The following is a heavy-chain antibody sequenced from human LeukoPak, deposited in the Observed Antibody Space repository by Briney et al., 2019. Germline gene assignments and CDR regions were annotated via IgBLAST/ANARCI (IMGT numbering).Heavy chain of an antibody. D-gene: IGHD3-10*01. CDR3: ATYKYGSGSLSYFFEY. CDR2: ISSSGSSM. V-gene: IGHV3-48*03. Sequence: GGSLRLSCAATGFTFSRSEMNWVRQAPGKGLEWVSHISSSGSSMFYADSVKGRFTISRDNAKNSLYLQMNSLRAEDTAVYYCATYKYGSGSLSYFFEYWGQGTLVTVSS. CDR1: GFTFSRSE. J-gene: IGHJ4*02.